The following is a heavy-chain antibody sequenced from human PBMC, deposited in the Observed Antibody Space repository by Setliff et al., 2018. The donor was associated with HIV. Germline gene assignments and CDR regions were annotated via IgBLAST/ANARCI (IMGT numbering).Heavy chain of an antibody. CDR2: IHYTGIS. CDR1: GGSMGSHY. V-gene: IGHV4-59*11. J-gene: IGHJ4*02. Sequence: PSETLSLTCVISGGSMGSHYWSWIRQSPGKGLEWIGNIHYTGISDINPSLKSRVTISVDRSKNQFSLKLSSVTAADTAVYYCARDRATMVRGAEGVDYWGQGTLVTVSS. D-gene: IGHD3-10*01. CDR3: ARDRATMVRGAEGVDY.